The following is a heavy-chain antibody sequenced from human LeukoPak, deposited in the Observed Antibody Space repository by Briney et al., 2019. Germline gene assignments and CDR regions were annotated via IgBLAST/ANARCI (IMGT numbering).Heavy chain of an antibody. D-gene: IGHD4-17*01. CDR3: ARALIGDYGPRRLYNYYYDMDV. CDR1: GGSISSGSYY. J-gene: IGHJ6*02. CDR2: IYYSGST. V-gene: IGHV4-39*07. Sequence: PSETLSLTCTVSGGSISSGSYYWGWIRQPPGKGLEWIGSIYYSGSTYYNPSLKSRVTISVDTSKNQFSLKLSSVTAADTAVYYCARALIGDYGPRRLYNYYYDMDVWGQGTTVTVSS.